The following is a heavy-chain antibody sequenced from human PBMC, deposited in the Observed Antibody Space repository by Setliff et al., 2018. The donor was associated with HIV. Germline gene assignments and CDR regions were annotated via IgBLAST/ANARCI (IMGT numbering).Heavy chain of an antibody. V-gene: IGHV3-30*02. CDR2: IRYDGGNK. D-gene: IGHD3-22*01. J-gene: IGHJ4*02. Sequence: HPGGSLRLSCAASGFTFSSYGMHWVRQAPGKGLEWVAFIRYDGGNKYYADSVKGRFTISRDNSKNTLYLQMNSLRAEDTAVYYCAKDRYYDSSGSPFDYWGQGTLVTVSS. CDR1: GFTFSSYG. CDR3: AKDRYYDSSGSPFDY.